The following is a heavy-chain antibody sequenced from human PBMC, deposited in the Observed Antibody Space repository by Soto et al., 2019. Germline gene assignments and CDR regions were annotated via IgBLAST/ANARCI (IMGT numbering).Heavy chain of an antibody. CDR3: ARGTALRFLEWLSDFDY. CDR2: IIPIFGTA. D-gene: IGHD3-3*01. J-gene: IGHJ4*02. CDR1: VGTFSRYA. Sequence: SVKVSCKGSVGTFSRYAISWVRQAPGQGLEWMGGIIPIFGTANYAQKFQGRVTITADESTSTAYMELSSLRSEDTAVYYCARGTALRFLEWLSDFDYWGQGTLVTVSS. V-gene: IGHV1-69*13.